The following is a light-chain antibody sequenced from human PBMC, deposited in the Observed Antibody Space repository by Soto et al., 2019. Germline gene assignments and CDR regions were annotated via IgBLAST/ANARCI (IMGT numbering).Light chain of an antibody. V-gene: IGKV1-5*01. CDR1: QSISSW. CDR3: QQYNSYPET. J-gene: IGKJ1*01. Sequence: DIQMTQSPSTLSASVGDRVTITCRASQSISSWLAWYQQKPGKAPKLLIYDASSLESGVPSRFSGSGSGTEFTLTISSLQPDDFATYYCQQYNSYPETFGQETKGEIK. CDR2: DAS.